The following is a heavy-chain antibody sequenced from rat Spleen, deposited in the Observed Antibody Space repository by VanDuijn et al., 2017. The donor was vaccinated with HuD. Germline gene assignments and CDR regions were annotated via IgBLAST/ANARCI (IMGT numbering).Heavy chain of an antibody. V-gene: IGHV5-7*01. Sequence: EVQLVESGGGLVQPGRSLKVSCAASGFTFDDFYMAWVRQAPTKGLEWVATISYDGSSTYYRDSVKGRFTISRDNAKSTLYLQMDSLRSEDTATYYCARFSLASMDAWGQGASVTVSS. CDR3: ARFSLASMDA. CDR1: GFTFDDFY. CDR2: ISYDGSST. J-gene: IGHJ4*01.